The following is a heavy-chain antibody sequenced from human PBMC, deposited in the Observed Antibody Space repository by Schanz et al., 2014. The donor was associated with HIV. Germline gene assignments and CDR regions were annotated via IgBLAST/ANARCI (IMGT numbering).Heavy chain of an antibody. CDR2: ISWNSGSI. CDR1: GFTFDDYA. D-gene: IGHD3-10*01. J-gene: IGHJ4*02. CDR3: AKGQRGVVRGDIDC. V-gene: IGHV3-9*01. Sequence: HLVESGGRAVQPGRSLRLSCAASGFTFDDYAMHWVRQAPGKGLEWVSGISWNSGSIGYADSVKGRFTISKDNAKTSLYLQMNSLRAEDTAVYYCAKGQRGVVRGDIDCWGQGTLVTVSS.